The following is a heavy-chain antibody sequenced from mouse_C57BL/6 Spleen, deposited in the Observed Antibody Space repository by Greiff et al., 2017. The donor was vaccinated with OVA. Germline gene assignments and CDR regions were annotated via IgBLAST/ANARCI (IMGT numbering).Heavy chain of an antibody. V-gene: IGHV1-18*01. CDR3: SRGYYYGSSPLDY. CDR2: INPNNGGT. D-gene: IGHD1-1*01. Sequence: VQLQQSGPELVKPGASVKIPCKASGYTFTDYNMDWVKQSHGKSLEWIGDINPNNGGTIYNQKFKGKATLTVDRSSSTAYRELRSLTSEDTAVYYCSRGYYYGSSPLDYWGQGTTLTVSS. CDR1: GYTFTDYN. J-gene: IGHJ2*01.